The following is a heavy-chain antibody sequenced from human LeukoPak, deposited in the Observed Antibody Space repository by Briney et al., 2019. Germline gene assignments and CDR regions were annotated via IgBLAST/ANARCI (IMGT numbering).Heavy chain of an antibody. D-gene: IGHD6-13*01. Sequence: GGSLRLSCAASGFTFSDFHMSWIRQAPGKGLEWVSYISGSAGTTYYAASVRGRFTSSRDNAKNSLYLQMNSLRAEDTAVYYCAREGSSSWFVNSWGQGTLVTVSS. J-gene: IGHJ4*02. CDR1: GFTFSDFH. CDR2: ISGSAGTT. CDR3: AREGSSSWFVNS. V-gene: IGHV3-11*01.